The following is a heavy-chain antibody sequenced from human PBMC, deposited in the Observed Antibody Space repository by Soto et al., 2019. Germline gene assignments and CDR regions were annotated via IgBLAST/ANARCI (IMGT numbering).Heavy chain of an antibody. D-gene: IGHD3-10*01. CDR1: GGSISSGDYY. V-gene: IGHV4-30-4*01. Sequence: SETLCLTCTVSGGSISSGDYYWSWIRQPPGKGLEWIGYIYYSGSTYYNPSLKSRVTISVDTSKNQFSLKLSSVTAADTAVYYCARDYGSGSYYPYYYGMDVWGQGTTVTVSS. J-gene: IGHJ6*02. CDR3: ARDYGSGSYYPYYYGMDV. CDR2: IYYSGST.